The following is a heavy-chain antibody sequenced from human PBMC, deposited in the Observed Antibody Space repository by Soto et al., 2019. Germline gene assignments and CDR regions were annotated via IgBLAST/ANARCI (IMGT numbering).Heavy chain of an antibody. CDR3: ARDSYYDILTGYSRNAFDM. V-gene: IGHV1-2*02. D-gene: IGHD3-9*01. Sequence: GASVKVSCKASGYTLIGYYMHWVRQAPGQGLEWMGWINPNSGGTNYAQNFQGRVTMTRDTSSYTAYMELTRLRSDDTAVYYCARDSYYDILTGYSRNAFDMWGQGTMVTVSS. CDR1: GYTLIGYY. J-gene: IGHJ3*02. CDR2: INPNSGGT.